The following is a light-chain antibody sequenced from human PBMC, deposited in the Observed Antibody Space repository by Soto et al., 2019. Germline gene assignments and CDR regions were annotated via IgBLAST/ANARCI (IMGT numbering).Light chain of an antibody. CDR3: QPYNHFWT. CDR1: QSVSSN. J-gene: IGKJ1*01. CDR2: GAS. Sequence: EIVMTQSPATLSVSPGERATLSCRASQSVSSNLAWYQQKPGQAPRLRIYGASTRATGIPARFSGSGSGTEFTLTISSLQSEDVAVYYCQPYNHFWTFGHGTKVEIK. V-gene: IGKV3-15*01.